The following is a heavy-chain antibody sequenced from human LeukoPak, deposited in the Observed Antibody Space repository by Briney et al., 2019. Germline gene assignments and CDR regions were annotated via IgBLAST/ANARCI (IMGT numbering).Heavy chain of an antibody. CDR3: AREFTREKPGIAAAGRGIWFDP. CDR2: IIPILGIA. D-gene: IGHD6-13*01. J-gene: IGHJ5*02. Sequence: VKLSCTASGGTFSSYAISWVRQAPGQGLEWMGRIIPILGIANYAQKIQGRVTITADRSTSTAYMELSSLSSEDTAVYYCAREFTREKPGIAAAGRGIWFDPWGQGTLVTVSS. V-gene: IGHV1-69*10. CDR1: GGTFSSYA.